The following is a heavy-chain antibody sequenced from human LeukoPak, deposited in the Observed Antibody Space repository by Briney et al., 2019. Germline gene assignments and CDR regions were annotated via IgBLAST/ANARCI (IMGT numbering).Heavy chain of an antibody. V-gene: IGHV3-7*05. CDR1: GFTFSSYW. Sequence: GGSLRLSCAASGFTFSSYWMSWVRQAPGKGLEWVANIKQDGSEKYYVDSVKGRFTISRDNAKNSLFLQMNNLRAEDTAVYHCARGGRFFDPWGQGTLVTVSS. J-gene: IGHJ5*02. CDR3: ARGGRFFDP. CDR2: IKQDGSEK. D-gene: IGHD3-10*01.